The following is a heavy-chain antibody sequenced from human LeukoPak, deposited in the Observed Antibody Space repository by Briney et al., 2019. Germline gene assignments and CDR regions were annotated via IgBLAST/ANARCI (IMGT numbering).Heavy chain of an antibody. J-gene: IGHJ4*01. V-gene: IGHV4-59*01. CDR2: TSYSGST. Sequence: SETLSLTCSVSGGSITKYYWSWSRQPPGQGLEWIAYTSYSGSTSYQPSHKSRATISEDTSKNQFSLPLTSVTAGDTAVYYCARAVDVIYFDSWGHGTLVTVSS. CDR3: ARAVDVIYFDS. CDR1: GGSITKYY.